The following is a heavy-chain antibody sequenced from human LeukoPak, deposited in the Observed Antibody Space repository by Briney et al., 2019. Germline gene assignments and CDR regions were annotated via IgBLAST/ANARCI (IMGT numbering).Heavy chain of an antibody. CDR3: ARVRRPTDV. D-gene: IGHD6-25*01. CDR2: INHSGST. CDR1: GGSFSGYH. V-gene: IGHV4-34*01. J-gene: IGHJ6*04. Sequence: PSETLSLTCAVYGGSFSGYHWSWIRQPPGKGLEWIGEINHSGSTNYNPSLKSRVTISVDTSKNQFSLKLSSVTAADAAVYYCARVRRPTDVWGKGTTVTVSS.